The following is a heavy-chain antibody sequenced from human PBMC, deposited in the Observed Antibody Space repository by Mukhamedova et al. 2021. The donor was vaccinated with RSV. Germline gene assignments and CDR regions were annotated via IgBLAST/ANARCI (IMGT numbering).Heavy chain of an antibody. J-gene: IGHJ4*02. CDR3: IRDPDKRLYYDSSGSFDY. V-gene: IGHV3-49*02. Sequence: GLVWGGFIRSKAYGGTTEYAASVKGRFTISRDDSKSIAYLQMNSLKTEDTALDYSIRDPDKRLYYDSSGSFDYWGQGTLVTGPS. D-gene: IGHD3-22*01. CDR2: IRSKAYGGTT.